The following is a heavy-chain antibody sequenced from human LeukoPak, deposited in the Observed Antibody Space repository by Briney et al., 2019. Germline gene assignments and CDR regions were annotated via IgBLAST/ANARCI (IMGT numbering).Heavy chain of an antibody. V-gene: IGHV3-30-3*01. CDR2: ISYDGSNK. CDR1: GFTFSSYW. J-gene: IGHJ6*02. Sequence: GGSLRLSCAASGFTFSSYWMHWVRQAPGKGLEWVAVISYDGSNKYYADSVKGRFTISRDNSKNTLYLQMNSLRAEDTAVYYCAREVAGSWRHYGMDVWGQGTTVTVSS. CDR3: AREVAGSWRHYGMDV. D-gene: IGHD6-13*01.